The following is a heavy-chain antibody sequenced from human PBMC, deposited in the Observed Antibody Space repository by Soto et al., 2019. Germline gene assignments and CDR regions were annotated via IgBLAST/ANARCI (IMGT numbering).Heavy chain of an antibody. V-gene: IGHV1-3*04. D-gene: IGHD2-15*01. J-gene: IGHJ5*02. Sequence: ASVKVSCKASGYIFNTYSMHWVRQAPGQRLEWMGWINTANGEPHYSQQFQGRVTFGRDTAASTAYMELTSLRSEDMAVYYCARGDGRCYGGCYFDPWGQGTLVTVSS. CDR3: ARGDGRCYGGCYFDP. CDR2: INTANGEP. CDR1: GYIFNTYS.